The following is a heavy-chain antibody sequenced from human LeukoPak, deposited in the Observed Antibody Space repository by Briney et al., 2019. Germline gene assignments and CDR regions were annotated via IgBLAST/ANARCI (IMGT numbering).Heavy chain of an antibody. CDR3: ARDPPNYIVGAPSDAFDI. Sequence: PGGSLRLSCAASGFTFSSFGTHWVRQAPGKGLEWVAIIWYDGSDKYYADSVKGRFTISRDNAKNSLYLQMNSLRAEDTAVYYCARDPPNYIVGAPSDAFDIWGQGTMVTVSS. CDR2: IWYDGSDK. D-gene: IGHD1-26*01. CDR1: GFTFSSFG. V-gene: IGHV3-33*01. J-gene: IGHJ3*02.